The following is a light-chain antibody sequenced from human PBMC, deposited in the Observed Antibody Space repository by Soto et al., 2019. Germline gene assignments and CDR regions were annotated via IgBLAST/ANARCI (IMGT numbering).Light chain of an antibody. CDR1: QGIGDE. CDR3: QHYNSYSEA. J-gene: IGKJ1*01. Sequence: AIQMTQSPSSLSASVGDRVTITCRASQGIGDELGWYQQKPGKAPRLLVYGASTLQSGVPSRFSGSGSGTDFTLTISSLQPEDFATYYCQHYNSYSEAFGQGTKVELK. V-gene: IGKV1-6*01. CDR2: GAS.